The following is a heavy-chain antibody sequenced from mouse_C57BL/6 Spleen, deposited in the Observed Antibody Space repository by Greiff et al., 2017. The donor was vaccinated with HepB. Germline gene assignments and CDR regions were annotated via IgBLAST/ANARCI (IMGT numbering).Heavy chain of an antibody. D-gene: IGHD1-1*01. Sequence: QVQLQQPGAELVKPGASVKLSCKASGYTFTSYWMHWVKQRPGQGLEWIGMIHPNSGSTNYNEKFKSKATLTVDKSSSTAYMKLSSLTSEDSAVYYCATTVVATDWYFDVWGTVTTVTVSS. V-gene: IGHV1-64*01. CDR3: ATTVVATDWYFDV. CDR2: IHPNSGST. J-gene: IGHJ1*03. CDR1: GYTFTSYW.